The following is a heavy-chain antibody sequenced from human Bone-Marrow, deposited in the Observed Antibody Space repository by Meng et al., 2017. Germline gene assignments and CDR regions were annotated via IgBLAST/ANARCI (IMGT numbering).Heavy chain of an antibody. D-gene: IGHD6-19*01. CDR1: GSFGGSGYW. CDR3: AASSGWYRIDS. CDR2: YHHSGTN. V-gene: IGHV4-4*02. Sequence: GPQQGAGPCLVHSSATPLLPFGVAGSFGGSGYWWTWDRPPPGKGLEWIGEYHHSGTNNYNPSLRSRVTISVDTSKNQFSLRLTSVTAADTSVYYCAASSGWYRIDSWGQGTLVTVSS. J-gene: IGHJ4*02.